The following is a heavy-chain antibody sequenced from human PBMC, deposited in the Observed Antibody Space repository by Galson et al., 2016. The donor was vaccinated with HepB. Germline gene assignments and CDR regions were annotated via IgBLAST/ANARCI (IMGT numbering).Heavy chain of an antibody. J-gene: IGHJ5*02. V-gene: IGHV3-74*01. Sequence: SLRLSCAASGFTFSDYYMHWVRQGSGRGLMWVSRISSDRNTTTYADSVKGRFTISRDNAKNALYLQMNSLRAEDTARYFCTRDWATVADTWFDPWGQGTPITVS. CDR1: GFTFSDYY. CDR3: TRDWATVADTWFDP. CDR2: ISSDRNTT. D-gene: IGHD6-19*01.